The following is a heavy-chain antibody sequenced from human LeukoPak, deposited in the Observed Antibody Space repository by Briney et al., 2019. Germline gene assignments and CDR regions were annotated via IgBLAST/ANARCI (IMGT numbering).Heavy chain of an antibody. CDR2: IKQEGSEK. D-gene: IGHD1-1*01. Sequence: TGGSLTLSCAASGFTLSSYWASWVRHAPGKGREWVANIKQEGSEKYCVACVEGRFNITRDNAKNSLYLQMNSLRAEDSAVYYCARDRQLSNRVQGTLVSVPS. J-gene: IGHJ4*02. CDR1: GFTLSSYW. CDR3: ARDRQLSN. V-gene: IGHV3-7*01.